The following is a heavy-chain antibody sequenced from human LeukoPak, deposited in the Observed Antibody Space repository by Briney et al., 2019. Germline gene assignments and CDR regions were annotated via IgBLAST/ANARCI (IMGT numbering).Heavy chain of an antibody. CDR2: IKQDGSEK. CDR3: ARDGTSIVGSLDY. CDR1: GFXFRDYW. J-gene: IGHJ4*02. Sequence: GGSLRLSCAASGFXFRDYWMNWVRQAPGKGLKWVASIKQDGSEKYYVDSVKGRFTISRDNAKNSLYLQMNSLRAEDTAVYYCARDGTSIVGSLDYWGQGTLVTVSS. V-gene: IGHV3-7*05. D-gene: IGHD1-26*01.